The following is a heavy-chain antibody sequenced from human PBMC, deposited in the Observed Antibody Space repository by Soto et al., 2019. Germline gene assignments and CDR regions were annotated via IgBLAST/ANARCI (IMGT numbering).Heavy chain of an antibody. D-gene: IGHD2-2*01. J-gene: IGHJ4*02. Sequence: EVQLVQSGAEVKKPGESLRISCKGSGYSFTCYWISWVRQMPGKGLEWMGRIDPSDSYTNYSPSFQGHVTISADKSISTAYLQWSSLKASDTAMYYCARRPYCSSTSCYFDYWGQGTLVTVSS. CDR1: GYSFTCYW. CDR2: IDPSDSYT. CDR3: ARRPYCSSTSCYFDY. V-gene: IGHV5-10-1*01.